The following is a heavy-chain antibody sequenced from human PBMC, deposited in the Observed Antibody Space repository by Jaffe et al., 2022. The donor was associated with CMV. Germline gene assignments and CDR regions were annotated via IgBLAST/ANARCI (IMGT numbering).Heavy chain of an antibody. CDR2: IRKDGSEK. V-gene: IGHV3-7*01. CDR1: GFTFSSFW. CDR3: ARNQIAVAGPHYGMDV. Sequence: EVQLVESGGGLVQPGGSLRLSCAASGFTFSSFWMSWVRQAPGKGLEWVANIRKDGSEKYYVDSVKGRFTISRDNAQKSLYLQMDSLRAGDTAVYYCARNQIAVAGPHYGMDVWGQGTTVIVSS. J-gene: IGHJ6*02. D-gene: IGHD6-19*01.